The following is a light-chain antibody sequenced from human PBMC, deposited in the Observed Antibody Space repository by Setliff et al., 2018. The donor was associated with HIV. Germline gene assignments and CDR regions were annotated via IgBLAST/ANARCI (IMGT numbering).Light chain of an antibody. CDR2: DAN. V-gene: IGLV2-11*01. Sequence: QSALTQPRSVSGSPGQSVTISCTGTSSDVGDYNHVSWYQQHPGKAPKLIIYDANKRPSGVPDRFSASKSGNTASLTISGLQAEDEADYHCSYAGKFTWVLGGGTKVTVL. CDR1: SSDVGDYNH. CDR3: CSYAGKFTWV. J-gene: IGLJ3*02.